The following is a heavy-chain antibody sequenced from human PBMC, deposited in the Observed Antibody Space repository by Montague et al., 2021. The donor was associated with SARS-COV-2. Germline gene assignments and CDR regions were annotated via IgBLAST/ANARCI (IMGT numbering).Heavy chain of an antibody. J-gene: IGHJ3*02. V-gene: IGHV4-31*03. CDR3: ARGDGVVVAAPYI. CDR2: MYDSGST. D-gene: IGHD2-15*01. CDR1: SGSISNGGYY. Sequence: TLSLTCTVSSGSISNGGYYCSWIRQHPGKGLEWIGYMYDSGSTYYNPSLTSRVTMSLDTSKNQFSLKLSSVTAADTAVYYCARGDGVVVAAPYIWGQGTMVTVTS.